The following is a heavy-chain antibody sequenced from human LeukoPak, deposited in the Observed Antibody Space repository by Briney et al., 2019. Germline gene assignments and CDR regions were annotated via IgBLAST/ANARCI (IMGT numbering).Heavy chain of an antibody. CDR3: AKHGAPGWASSCTDPFDI. J-gene: IGHJ3*02. CDR1: GYSFTSYW. D-gene: IGHD6-13*01. Sequence: PGVSLRLFCKGSGYSFTSYWAVWVRQMPGKGLEWMEIIYPGDSNTRYSPSFQGQVTIRADTPISSAYLHWSSLKASDTAMYFCAKHGAPGWASSCTDPFDIWGQGTMVTVSS. CDR2: IYPGDSNT. V-gene: IGHV5-51*01.